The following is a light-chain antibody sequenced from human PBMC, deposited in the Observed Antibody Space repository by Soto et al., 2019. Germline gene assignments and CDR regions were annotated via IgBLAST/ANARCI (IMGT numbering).Light chain of an antibody. CDR2: GAS. V-gene: IGKV3-15*01. Sequence: MTQSPDTLSVSPGDRVTLSCRASHSVGTNLAWYQQKPGQAPRLLINGASARATDVPVRFSGSGSGTEFTLTISSLQSEDFAIYYCQQYNNWPTWTFGPGTRLEIK. CDR1: HSVGTN. J-gene: IGKJ1*01. CDR3: QQYNNWPTWT.